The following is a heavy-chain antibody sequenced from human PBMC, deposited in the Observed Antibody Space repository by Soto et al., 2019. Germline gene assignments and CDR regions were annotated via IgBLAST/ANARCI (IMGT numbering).Heavy chain of an antibody. Sequence: TLSLTCTVSGGSISSSSYYWGWIRQPPGKGLEWIGSIYYSGSTYYNPSLKSRVTISVDTSKNQFSLKLSSVTAADTAVYYCARLLMTTASNYYYGMDVWGQGTTVTVSS. J-gene: IGHJ6*02. CDR1: GGSISSSSYY. V-gene: IGHV4-39*01. D-gene: IGHD4-4*01. CDR2: IYYSGST. CDR3: ARLLMTTASNYYYGMDV.